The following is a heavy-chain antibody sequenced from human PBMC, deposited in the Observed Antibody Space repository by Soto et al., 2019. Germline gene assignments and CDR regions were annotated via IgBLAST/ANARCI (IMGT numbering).Heavy chain of an antibody. CDR1: GYTFTSYA. J-gene: IGHJ6*02. V-gene: IGHV1-3*01. CDR2: INAGNGNT. Sequence: ASVKVSCKASGYTFTSYAMHWVRQAPGQSREWMGWINAGNGNTKYSQKFQGRVTITRDTSASTAYMELSSLRSEDTAVYYCARDGPGSSSWYFYNYYYGMDVWGQGXTVTVS. D-gene: IGHD6-13*01. CDR3: ARDGPGSSSWYFYNYYYGMDV.